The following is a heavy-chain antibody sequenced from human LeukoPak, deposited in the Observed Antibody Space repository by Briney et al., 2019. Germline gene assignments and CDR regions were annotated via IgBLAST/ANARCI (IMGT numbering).Heavy chain of an antibody. J-gene: IGHJ4*02. V-gene: IGHV3-23*01. CDR1: GFTFSIYV. Sequence: GGSLRLSCAASGFTFSIYVMSWVRQAPGKGLEWVSTLSGRGGNSYYADSVKGRFAISRDNAKNSLYLQMNSLRAEDTAIYYCTRVGYIDEGIDYWGQGTLVTVPS. D-gene: IGHD5-24*01. CDR2: LSGRGGNS. CDR3: TRVGYIDEGIDY.